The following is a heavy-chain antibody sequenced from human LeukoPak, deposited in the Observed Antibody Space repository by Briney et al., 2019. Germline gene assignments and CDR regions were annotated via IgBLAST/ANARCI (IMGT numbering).Heavy chain of an antibody. CDR1: VGSISSGRYY. J-gene: IGHJ4*02. V-gene: IGHV4-31*01. Sequence: SQTLSLTCTVSVGSISSGRYYWSWIRQHPGKGLEWFGYIYYSGSTYYNPSLKSQVTISVDTSKNQFSLKLSSVTAADTAVYYCASVSLYSSGWAFDYWGQGTLVTVSS. D-gene: IGHD6-19*01. CDR2: IYYSGST. CDR3: ASVSLYSSGWAFDY.